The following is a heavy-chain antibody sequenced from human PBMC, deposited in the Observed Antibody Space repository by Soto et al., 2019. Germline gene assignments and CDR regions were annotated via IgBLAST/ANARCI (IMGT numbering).Heavy chain of an antibody. V-gene: IGHV1-69*12. Sequence: QVQLVQSGAEVKKPGSSVKVTCKASGGTFSSYAISWVRQAPGQGLEWMGGIIPIFGTANYAQKFQGRVTITADESXXTXYXXLSSLRSEDTAVYDCAREGYCSGGSCYRYYYGMDVWGQGTTVTVSS. D-gene: IGHD2-15*01. CDR1: GGTFSSYA. CDR3: AREGYCSGGSCYRYYYGMDV. CDR2: IIPIFGTA. J-gene: IGHJ6*02.